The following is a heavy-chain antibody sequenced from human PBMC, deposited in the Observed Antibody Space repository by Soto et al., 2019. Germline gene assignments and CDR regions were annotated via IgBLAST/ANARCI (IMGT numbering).Heavy chain of an antibody. J-gene: IGHJ6*03. Sequence: EVQLVESGGGLVQPGGSLSLSCAASGFTFSSYDMHWVRQATGKGLEWVSAIGTAGDTYYPGSVKGRFTISRENAKNSLYLQMNSLRAGDTAVYYCARVDPHYYYMDVWGKGTTVTVSS. V-gene: IGHV3-13*01. CDR2: IGTAGDT. CDR3: ARVDPHYYYMDV. CDR1: GFTFSSYD.